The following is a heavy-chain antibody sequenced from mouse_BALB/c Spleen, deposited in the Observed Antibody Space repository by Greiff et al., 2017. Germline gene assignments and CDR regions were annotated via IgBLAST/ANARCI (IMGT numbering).Heavy chain of an antibody. J-gene: IGHJ4*01. CDR2: IFPGSGNT. V-gene: IGHV1-66*01. CDR3: ARGELFYAMDY. CDR1: GYSFTSYY. Sequence: QVQLQQSGPELVKPGASVKISCKASGYSFTSYYIHWVKQRPGQGLEWIGWIFPGSGNTKYNEKFKGKATLTADTSSSTAYMQLSSLTSEDSAVYYCARGELFYAMDYWGQGTSVTVSA.